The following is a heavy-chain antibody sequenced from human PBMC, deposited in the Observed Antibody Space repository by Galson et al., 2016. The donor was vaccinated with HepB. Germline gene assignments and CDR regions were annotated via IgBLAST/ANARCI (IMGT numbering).Heavy chain of an antibody. CDR1: GFTFSSHW. Sequence: SLKLSCAASGFTFSSHWMHWVRQAPGKGLVWVSRINTDGSTTNYADSVKGRFTISRDNAKNTLFLQMNSLRAEDTAVYYCIRSLRATDYWGQGTLVTVSS. CDR2: INTDGSTT. D-gene: IGHD2-15*01. CDR3: IRSLRATDY. J-gene: IGHJ4*02. V-gene: IGHV3-74*01.